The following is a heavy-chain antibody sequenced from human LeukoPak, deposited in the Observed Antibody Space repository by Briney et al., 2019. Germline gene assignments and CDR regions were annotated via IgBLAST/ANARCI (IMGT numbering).Heavy chain of an antibody. CDR3: ARSGITIFGVVIAQYGMDV. CDR2: IYYSGST. CDR1: GGSISSYY. D-gene: IGHD3-3*01. J-gene: IGHJ6*02. V-gene: IGHV4-59*01. Sequence: PSETLSLTCTVSGGSISSYYWSWIRQPPGKGLEWIGYIYYSGSTNYNPSLKSRVTISVDTSKNQLSLKLSSVTAADTAVYYCARSGITIFGVVIAQYGMDVWGQGTTVTVSS.